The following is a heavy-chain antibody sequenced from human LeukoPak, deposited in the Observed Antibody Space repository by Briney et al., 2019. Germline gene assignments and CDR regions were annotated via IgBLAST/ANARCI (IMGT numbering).Heavy chain of an antibody. V-gene: IGHV1-69*13. CDR1: GGAFSSYD. CDR2: ITTIFGTA. Sequence: VKVSCKTSGGAFSSYDISWLRQAPGQGLEWMGGITTIFGTANYAQKFQGRVTITAVESMTTAYMELSSLRSEDTAVYYCARGWLAETTVVTPYNYWGQGTLVTVSS. CDR3: ARGWLAETTVVTPYNY. D-gene: IGHD4-23*01. J-gene: IGHJ4*02.